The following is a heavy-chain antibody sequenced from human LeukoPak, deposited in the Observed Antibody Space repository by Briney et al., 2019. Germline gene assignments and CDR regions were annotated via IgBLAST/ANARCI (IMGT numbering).Heavy chain of an antibody. J-gene: IGHJ6*03. CDR1: GFTFSDYW. D-gene: IGHD3-10*01. CDR2: IKGDGSEK. V-gene: IGHV3-7*01. CDR3: ARDGSIIGRMYYYMDV. Sequence: GGSLRLSCAASGFTFSDYWMTWVRQAPGKGLEWVANIKGDGSEKYYVDSVKGRFTISRDNAKNSLYLQMNSLRAEDTAVYYCARDGSIIGRMYYYMDVWGKGTTVTISS.